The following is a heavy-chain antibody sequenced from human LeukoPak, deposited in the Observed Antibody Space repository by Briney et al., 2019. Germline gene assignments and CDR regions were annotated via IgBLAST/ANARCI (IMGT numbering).Heavy chain of an antibody. Sequence: PGGSLRLSCAASGFTFSSYWMNWARQAPGKGLEWAASINHNGNVNYYVDSVKGRFTISRDNAKNSLYLQMNSLRAEDTAVYYCAREYASSSHFDSWGQGTLVTVSS. CDR3: AREYASSSHFDS. D-gene: IGHD6-6*01. V-gene: IGHV3-7*03. J-gene: IGHJ4*02. CDR1: GFTFSSYW. CDR2: INHNGNVN.